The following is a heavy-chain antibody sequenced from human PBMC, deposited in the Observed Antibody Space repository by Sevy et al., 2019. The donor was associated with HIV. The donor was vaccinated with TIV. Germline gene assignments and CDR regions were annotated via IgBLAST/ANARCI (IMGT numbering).Heavy chain of an antibody. V-gene: IGHV3-7*01. Sequence: GGSLRLSCAASGFTFSAYWMNWVRQAPGKGLEWVANVEPDGGNKHYVDSVEGRFTISRDNAKNSLYLEMNSPRVEDTAVYYCAQERLGRFDSWGQGTLVTVSS. CDR3: AQERLGRFDS. J-gene: IGHJ4*02. D-gene: IGHD1-26*01. CDR2: VEPDGGNK. CDR1: GFTFSAYW.